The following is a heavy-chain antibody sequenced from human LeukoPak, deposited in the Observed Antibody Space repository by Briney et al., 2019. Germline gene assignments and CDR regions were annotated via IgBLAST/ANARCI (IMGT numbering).Heavy chain of an antibody. CDR3: ARGAYYDILTGYYIG. Sequence: ASVKVSCKASGGTFSSYAISWVRQAPGQGLEWMGGIIPIFGTANYAQKFQGRVTITTDESTGTAYMELSSLRSEDTAVYYCARGAYYDILTGYYIGWGQGTLVTVSS. CDR1: GGTFSSYA. D-gene: IGHD3-9*01. V-gene: IGHV1-69*05. J-gene: IGHJ4*02. CDR2: IIPIFGTA.